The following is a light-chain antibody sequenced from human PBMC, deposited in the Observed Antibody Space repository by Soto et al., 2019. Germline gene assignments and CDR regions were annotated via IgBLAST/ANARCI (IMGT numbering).Light chain of an antibody. CDR1: QSVSRK. CDR3: HQYNNWPSWT. Sequence: ETVLTQYPATPSLSPGESAALSCRASQSVSRKLVWYQQKPGQAPSLLLYGASTRATGIPERFSGSGSGTEVTLTISSLQPEDFAVYYCHQYNNWPSWTFGQGTKVDIK. V-gene: IGKV3D-15*01. J-gene: IGKJ1*01. CDR2: GAS.